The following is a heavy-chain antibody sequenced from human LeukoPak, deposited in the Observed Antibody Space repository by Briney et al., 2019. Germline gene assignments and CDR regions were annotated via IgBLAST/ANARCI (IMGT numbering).Heavy chain of an antibody. CDR3: TTFYSRLTDY. Sequence: GGSLRPSCAASGFTFSSYWISWVRQAPGKGLEWLANINQDGSEKYYVDSVKGRFTISRDNAKNSLYLQMNSLRAEDTAVYYCTTFYSRLTDYWGQGTLVTVSS. J-gene: IGHJ4*02. CDR1: GFTFSSYW. D-gene: IGHD2/OR15-2a*01. V-gene: IGHV3-7*05. CDR2: INQDGSEK.